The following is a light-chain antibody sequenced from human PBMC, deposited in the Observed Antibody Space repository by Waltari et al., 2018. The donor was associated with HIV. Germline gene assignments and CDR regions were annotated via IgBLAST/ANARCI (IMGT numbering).Light chain of an antibody. CDR2: DVS. CDR3: SSYTSSSPYA. J-gene: IGLJ1*01. V-gene: IGLV2-14*03. Sequence: QSALTQPASVSGSPGPPITISCTGTSSDVGGYNYVSWYQQHPGKAPKLMIYDVSNRPSGVSNRFSGSKSGNTASLTISGLQAEDEADYYCSSYTSSSPYAFGTGTKVTVL. CDR1: SSDVGGYNY.